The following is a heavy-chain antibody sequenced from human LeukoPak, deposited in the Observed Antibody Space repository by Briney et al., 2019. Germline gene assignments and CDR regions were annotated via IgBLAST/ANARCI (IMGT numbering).Heavy chain of an antibody. CDR1: GFTVITND. J-gene: IGHJ4*02. CDR3: ARGVEPLAANTLAY. Sequence: PGRSLRLSCAAPGFTVITNDMTWVRQAPGKGLEWVSVLYSDGNTKYADSVQGRFTISRDNSKNTLYLEMNSLSPDDTAVYYCARGVEPLAANTLAYWGQGTLVTVSS. CDR2: LYSDGNT. V-gene: IGHV3-53*01. D-gene: IGHD1-14*01.